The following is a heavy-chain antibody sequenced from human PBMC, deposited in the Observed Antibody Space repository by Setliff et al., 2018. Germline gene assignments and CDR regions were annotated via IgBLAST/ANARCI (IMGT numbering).Heavy chain of an antibody. CDR1: GYTFTSYS. CDR3: ARVTGVTTFGVIMKDFEF. CDR2: VSGYSGDT. D-gene: IGHD3-3*01. J-gene: IGHJ4*02. V-gene: IGHV1-18*01. Sequence: ASVKVSCKASGYTFTSYSITWVRQAPGRGLEWLGWVSGYSGDTSYAQKFQDRVTLTTDASTSTAYMEMRSLTSDDTAVYYCARVTGVTTFGVIMKDFEFWGQGTLVTVSS.